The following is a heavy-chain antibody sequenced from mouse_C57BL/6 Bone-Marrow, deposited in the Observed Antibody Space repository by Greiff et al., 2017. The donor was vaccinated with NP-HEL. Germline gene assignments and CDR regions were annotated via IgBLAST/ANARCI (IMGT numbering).Heavy chain of an antibody. CDR3: ARDAEEELGLFAY. V-gene: IGHV7-1*01. J-gene: IGHJ3*01. CDR1: GFTFSDFY. CDR2: SRNKANDYTT. D-gene: IGHD4-1*01. Sequence: DVKLVESGGGLVQSGRSLRLSCATSGFTFSDFYMEWVRQAPGKGLEWIAASRNKANDYTTEYSASVKGRFIVSRDTSQSILYLQMNALRAEDTAIYYCARDAEEELGLFAYWGQGTLVTVSA.